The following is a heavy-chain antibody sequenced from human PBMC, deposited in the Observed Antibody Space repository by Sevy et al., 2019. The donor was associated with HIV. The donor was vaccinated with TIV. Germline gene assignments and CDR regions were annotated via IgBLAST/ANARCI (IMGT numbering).Heavy chain of an antibody. CDR1: EFTFSVYY. Sequence: GGSLRLSCAASEFTFSVYYMTWIRQAPGKGLELVSYINSWGTTIYYADSVMGRFTISRDNANNSLYLQMNSLRAEDTAVYYCARTVLGPYFDHWGQGTLVTVSS. CDR3: ARTVLGPYFDH. J-gene: IGHJ4*02. D-gene: IGHD2-8*02. V-gene: IGHV3-11*01. CDR2: INSWGTTI.